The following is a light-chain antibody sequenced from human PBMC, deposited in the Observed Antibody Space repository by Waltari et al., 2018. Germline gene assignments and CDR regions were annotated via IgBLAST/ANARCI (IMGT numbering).Light chain of an antibody. CDR2: KAS. CDR3: QQYNSDSHS. CDR1: QSISTW. Sequence: DIQMTQSPSPLPASVGDKVTITCRASQSISTWLAWFQLKPGKAPKLLIYKASNLESGVPSRFSGSGSGTEFTLTISSLLPEDFATYYCQQYNSDSHSFGQGTRLEIK. J-gene: IGKJ2*01. V-gene: IGKV1-5*03.